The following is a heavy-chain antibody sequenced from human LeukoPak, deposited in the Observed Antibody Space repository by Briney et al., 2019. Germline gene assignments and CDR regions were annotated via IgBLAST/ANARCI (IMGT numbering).Heavy chain of an antibody. CDR3: ARVLVVSNYYYYGMDV. D-gene: IGHD2-8*02. V-gene: IGHV1-2*02. CDR1: GYTFTGYY. J-gene: IGHJ6*02. CDR2: INPNSGGT. Sequence: ASVKVSCKASGYTFTGYYMHWVRQAPGQGLEWMGWINPNSGGTNYAQKFQGRVTMTRDTSISTAHMELSRLRSDDTAVYYCARVLVVSNYYYYGMDVWGQGTTVTVSS.